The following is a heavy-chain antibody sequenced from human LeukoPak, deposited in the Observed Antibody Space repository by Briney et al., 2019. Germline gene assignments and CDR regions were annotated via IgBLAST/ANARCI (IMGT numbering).Heavy chain of an antibody. Sequence: GRSLRLSCAASGFTFTKYGMHWVRQAPGTGLEWVAVISFDGNKEYYADSVKGRFTISRDNSKNTLYLQMNSLTSGDTAVYCCVKGDSDPGDYWGQGTLVTV. CDR1: GFTFTKYG. CDR3: VKGDSDPGDY. V-gene: IGHV3-30*18. D-gene: IGHD3-10*01. CDR2: ISFDGNKE. J-gene: IGHJ4*02.